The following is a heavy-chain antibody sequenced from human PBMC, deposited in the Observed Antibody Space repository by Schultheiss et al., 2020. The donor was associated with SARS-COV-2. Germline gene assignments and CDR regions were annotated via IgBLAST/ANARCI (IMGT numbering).Heavy chain of an antibody. J-gene: IGHJ6*03. D-gene: IGHD3-22*01. CDR3: ARDSHNYYDSSGYPNYYMDV. CDR1: GGSISSSSYY. CDR2: IYYSGST. Sequence: SETLSLTCTVSGGSISSSSYYWGWIRQPPGKGLEWIGSIYYSGSTYYNPSLKSRVTISVDTSKNQFSLKLSSVTAADTAVYYCARDSHNYYDSSGYPNYYMDVWGKGTTVTVSS. V-gene: IGHV4-39*07.